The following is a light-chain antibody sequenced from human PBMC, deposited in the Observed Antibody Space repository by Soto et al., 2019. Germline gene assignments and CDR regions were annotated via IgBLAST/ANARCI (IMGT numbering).Light chain of an antibody. Sequence: EIVLTQSPGTLSLSPGERATLSCRASQSVSSSYLAWYQQKPGQAPMLLIYSASSRATGIPDRFSGSGSGTDFTLTISRLEPEDFAVYYCQQYGSSPPRFTFGPGTKVDIK. CDR2: SAS. V-gene: IGKV3-20*01. CDR3: QQYGSSPPRFT. J-gene: IGKJ3*01. CDR1: QSVSSSY.